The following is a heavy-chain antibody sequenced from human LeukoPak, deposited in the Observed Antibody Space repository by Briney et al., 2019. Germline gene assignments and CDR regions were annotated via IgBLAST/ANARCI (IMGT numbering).Heavy chain of an antibody. CDR3: TTRSGDFWSGFVN. Sequence: ASVTVSCKVSGNSLSELSIQWVRQAPGKGLECVGGFDPEEAKMVYAQNFQGRVTMTEDTSTQTAYMELSGLTSGVTAVYYCTTRSGDFWSGFVNWGQGTLVTVSS. V-gene: IGHV1-24*01. D-gene: IGHD3-3*01. CDR1: GNSLSELS. J-gene: IGHJ4*02. CDR2: FDPEEAKM.